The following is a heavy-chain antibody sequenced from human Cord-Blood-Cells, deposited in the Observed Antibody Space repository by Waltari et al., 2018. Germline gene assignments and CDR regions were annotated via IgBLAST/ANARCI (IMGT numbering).Heavy chain of an antibody. CDR1: GFTCSGSA. Sequence: EVQLVESGGGLVQPGGSRKLSWAASGFTCSGSALHWSRRVSGKGLEWVGRIRSKANSYATAYAASVKGRFTISRDDSKNTAYLQMNSLKTEDTAVYYCTSTTVINAFDIWGQGTMVTVSS. J-gene: IGHJ3*02. CDR3: TSTTVINAFDI. CDR2: IRSKANSYAT. V-gene: IGHV3-73*02. D-gene: IGHD4-17*01.